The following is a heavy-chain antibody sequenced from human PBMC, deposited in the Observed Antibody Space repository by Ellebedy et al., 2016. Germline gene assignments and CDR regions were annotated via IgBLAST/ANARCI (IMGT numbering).Heavy chain of an antibody. CDR3: ARDWSGSTLEISDY. D-gene: IGHD3-3*01. J-gene: IGHJ4*02. V-gene: IGHV1-18*01. CDR1: GYTFTRYG. CDR2: ISTYNGNT. Sequence: ASVKVSCXASGYTFTRYGISWVRQAPGQGLEWMGWISTYNGNTNYAQKFQGRVTMTTDTSTSTAYMELRSLRSDDSAVYYCARDWSGSTLEISDYWGQGTLVIVSS.